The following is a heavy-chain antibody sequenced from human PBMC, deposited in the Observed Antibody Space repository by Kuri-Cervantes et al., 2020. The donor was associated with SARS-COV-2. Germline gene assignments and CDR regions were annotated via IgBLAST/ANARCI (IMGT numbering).Heavy chain of an antibody. CDR2: IYYSGST. V-gene: IGHV4-59*01. Sequence: SETLSLTCTVSGGSISSYYWSWIRQPPGKGLEWIGYIYYSGSTNYNPSPKSRVTISVDTSKNQFSLKLSSVTAADTAVYYCARALYCSGGSCSFGHWGQGTLVTVSS. CDR1: GGSISSYY. J-gene: IGHJ4*02. D-gene: IGHD2-15*01. CDR3: ARALYCSGGSCSFGH.